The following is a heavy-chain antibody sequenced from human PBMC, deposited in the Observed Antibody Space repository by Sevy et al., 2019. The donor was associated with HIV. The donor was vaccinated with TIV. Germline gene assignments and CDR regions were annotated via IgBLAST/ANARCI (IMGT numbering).Heavy chain of an antibody. Sequence: ASVKVSCKVSGNTLTQLSMHWVRQVPGKGLEWMGSFDPEDDERIYAQKFQGRVTMTEDTSTDTAYMELSSLKSEDTAVYYCATKKDYYENSGDPFDYWGQGTLVTVSS. CDR3: ATKKDYYENSGDPFDY. CDR2: FDPEDDER. CDR1: GNTLTQLS. J-gene: IGHJ4*02. V-gene: IGHV1-24*01. D-gene: IGHD3-22*01.